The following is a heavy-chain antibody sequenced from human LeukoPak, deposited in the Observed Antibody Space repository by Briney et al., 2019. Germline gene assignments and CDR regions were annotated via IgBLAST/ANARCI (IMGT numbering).Heavy chain of an antibody. CDR1: GYTFTGYY. CDR3: ATACIVADHELDY. V-gene: IGHV1-2*02. J-gene: IGHJ4*02. Sequence: ASVTVSCKASGYTFTGYYMHWVRQAPGQGLEWMGWINPNSGGTNYAQKFQGRVTMTRDTSISTAYMELSRLRSDDTAVYYCATACIVADHELDYWGQGTLVTVSS. D-gene: IGHD6-25*01. CDR2: INPNSGGT.